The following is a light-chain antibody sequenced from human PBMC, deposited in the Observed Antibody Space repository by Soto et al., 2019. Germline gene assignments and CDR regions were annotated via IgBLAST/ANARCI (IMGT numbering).Light chain of an antibody. CDR1: RPISMC. V-gene: IGKV1-39*01. CDR3: QQTYSFPRT. CDR2: AVS. J-gene: IGKJ1*01. Sequence: DIQMSQSPSSLSASVGDGVIITCRASRPISMCLAWYQQKPGKAPKVLIYAVSSLESGVPSRFSGSGSGTDFTLTISSLQPKDFATYYCQQTYSFPRTFGQGTKIDIK.